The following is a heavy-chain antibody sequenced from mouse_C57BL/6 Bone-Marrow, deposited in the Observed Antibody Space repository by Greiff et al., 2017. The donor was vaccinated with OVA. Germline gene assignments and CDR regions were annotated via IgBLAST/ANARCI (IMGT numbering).Heavy chain of an antibody. CDR3: ARRGYQYYGSTSFAY. CDR2: ISSGGSYT. CDR1: GFTFSSYG. J-gene: IGHJ3*01. Sequence: EVQGVESGGDLVKPGGSLKLSCAASGFTFSSYGMSWVRQTPDKRLEWVATISSGGSYTYYPDSVKGRFTISRDNAKNTLYLQMSSLKSEDTAMYYCARRGYQYYGSTSFAYWGQGTLVTVSA. D-gene: IGHD1-1*01. V-gene: IGHV5-6*01.